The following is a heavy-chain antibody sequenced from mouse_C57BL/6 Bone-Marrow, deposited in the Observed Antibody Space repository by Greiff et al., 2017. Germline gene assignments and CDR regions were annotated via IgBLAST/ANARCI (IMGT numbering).Heavy chain of an antibody. CDR1: GYTFTSYG. CDR3: ARAYYYGSPAWFAY. D-gene: IGHD1-1*01. J-gene: IGHJ3*01. CDR2: IYPRSGNT. V-gene: IGHV1-81*01. Sequence: QVQLKQSGAELARPGASVKLSCKASGYTFTSYGISWVKQRTGQGLEWIGEIYPRSGNTYYNEKFKGKATLTADKSSSTAYMELRSLTSEDSAVYFCARAYYYGSPAWFAYWGQGTLVTVSA.